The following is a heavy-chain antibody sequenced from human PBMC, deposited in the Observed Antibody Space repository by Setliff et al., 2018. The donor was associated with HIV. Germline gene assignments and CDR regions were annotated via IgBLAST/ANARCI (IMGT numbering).Heavy chain of an antibody. D-gene: IGHD3-10*01. CDR3: ARASMVRGVIITSHWFDP. J-gene: IGHJ5*02. CDR2: IYHSGST. V-gene: IGHV4-59*12. CDR1: GGSIENFY. Sequence: SETLSLTCTVSGGSIENFYWSWLRQPPGKGLEWIGSIYHSGSTYYNPSLKSRVTISVDTSKNHFSLKLSSVTAADTAVYYCARASMVRGVIITSHWFDPWGQGTLVTVSS.